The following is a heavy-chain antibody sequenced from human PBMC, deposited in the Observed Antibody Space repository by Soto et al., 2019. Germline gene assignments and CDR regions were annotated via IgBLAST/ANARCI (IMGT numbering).Heavy chain of an antibody. Sequence: PSETLSLTCTVSGGSVSSGSYYWSWTRQPPGKGLEWIGYIYYSGSTNYNPSLKSRVTISVDTSKNQFSLKLSSVTAADTAVYYCAGGSITIFGVVIYYYYGMDVWGQGTTVTVSS. V-gene: IGHV4-61*01. J-gene: IGHJ6*02. D-gene: IGHD3-3*01. CDR1: GGSVSSGSYY. CDR2: IYYSGST. CDR3: AGGSITIFGVVIYYYYGMDV.